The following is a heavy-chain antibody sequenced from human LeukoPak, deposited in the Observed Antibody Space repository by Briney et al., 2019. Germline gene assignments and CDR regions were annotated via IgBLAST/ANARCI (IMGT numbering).Heavy chain of an antibody. Sequence: GGSLRLSCAASGFTLSDYYMTWIRQAPGKGLEWISYMSSRGGTIYYADSVKGRFTVSRDNDKHSLYLQMNRQRAEDTDVYYCARDKVYGSGSDYNEYVFDFWGQGTMVTVSS. D-gene: IGHD3-10*01. CDR1: GFTLSDYY. J-gene: IGHJ3*01. V-gene: IGHV3-11*01. CDR2: MSSRGGTI. CDR3: ARDKVYGSGSDYNEYVFDF.